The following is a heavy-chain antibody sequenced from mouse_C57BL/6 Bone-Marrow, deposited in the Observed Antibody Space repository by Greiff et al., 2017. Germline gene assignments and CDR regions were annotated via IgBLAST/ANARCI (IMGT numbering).Heavy chain of an antibody. J-gene: IGHJ1*03. CDR1: GYTFTDYY. D-gene: IGHD1-1*01. CDR2: IYPGSGNT. V-gene: IGHV1-76*01. CDR3: ARRYYYGSSYWYFDV. Sequence: VQLQQSGAELVRPGASVKLSCKASGYTFTDYYINWVKQRPGQGLEWIARIYPGSGNTYYNEKFKGKATLTAEKSSSTAYMQLSSLTSEDSAVYFCARRYYYGSSYWYFDVWGTGTTGTVSS.